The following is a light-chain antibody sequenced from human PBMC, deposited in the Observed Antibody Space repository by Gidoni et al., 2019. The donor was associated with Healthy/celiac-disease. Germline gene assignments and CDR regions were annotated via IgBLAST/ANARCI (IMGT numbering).Light chain of an antibody. CDR1: SLRSYY. J-gene: IGLJ2*01. Sequence: SSELTQDPAVSVDFGQTVRITCQGDSLRSYYASWYQQKPGQAPVLVIYGKNNRPSGIPDRFSGSSSGNTASLTITGAQAEDEADYYCNSRDSSGNHVVFGGGTKLTVL. V-gene: IGLV3-19*01. CDR3: NSRDSSGNHVV. CDR2: GKN.